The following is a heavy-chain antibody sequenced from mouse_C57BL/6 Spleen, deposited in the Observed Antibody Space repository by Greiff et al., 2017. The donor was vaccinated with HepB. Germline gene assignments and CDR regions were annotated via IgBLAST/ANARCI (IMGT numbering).Heavy chain of an antibody. Sequence: QVQLQQSGPGLVQPSQSLSITCTVSGFSLTSYGVHWVRQSPGKGLEWLGVIWSGGSTDYNAAFISRLSISKDNSKSQVFFKMNSLQADDTAIYYCARMGDDYDGAYWGQGTLVTVSA. CDR1: GFSLTSYG. CDR2: IWSGGST. D-gene: IGHD2-4*01. V-gene: IGHV2-2*01. J-gene: IGHJ3*01. CDR3: ARMGDDYDGAY.